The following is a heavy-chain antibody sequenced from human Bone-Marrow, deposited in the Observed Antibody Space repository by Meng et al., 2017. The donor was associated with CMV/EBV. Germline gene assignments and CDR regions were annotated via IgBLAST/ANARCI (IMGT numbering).Heavy chain of an antibody. CDR1: GFIFSDHY. J-gene: IGHJ4*02. D-gene: IGHD1-1*01. V-gene: IGHV3-72*01. CDR3: VRGYNSFDS. Sequence: GGSLRLSCAASGFIFSDHYMDWVRQAPGKGLEWVGRSRNKANRYTTEYAASVKGRFTISRDESKNSLYLQMNSLKTEDTAVFYCVRGYNSFDSWGQGTRVTGSS. CDR2: SRNKANRYTT.